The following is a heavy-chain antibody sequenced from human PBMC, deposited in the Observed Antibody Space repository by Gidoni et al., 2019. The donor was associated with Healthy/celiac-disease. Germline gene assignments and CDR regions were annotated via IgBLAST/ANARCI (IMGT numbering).Heavy chain of an antibody. CDR2: IIPIFGTA. CDR1: GGTFSSYA. V-gene: IGHV1-69*01. Sequence: QVQLVQPGAEVKKPGSSVKVSCKASGGTFSSYAISWVRQAPGQGREWMGGIIPIFGTANYAQKCQGRVTVTADESTSTAYMGLSSLRSEDTAVYYWARDSPVLGGGAIDYWGQGTLVTVSS. D-gene: IGHD3-16*01. CDR3: ARDSPVLGGGAIDY. J-gene: IGHJ4*02.